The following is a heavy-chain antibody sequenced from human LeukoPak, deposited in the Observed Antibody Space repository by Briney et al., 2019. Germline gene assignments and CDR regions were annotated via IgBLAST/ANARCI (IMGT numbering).Heavy chain of an antibody. D-gene: IGHD1/OR15-1a*01. CDR3: ARGGVNTFDY. CDR2: IIPIFGTA. V-gene: IGHV1-69*13. Sequence: SVKVSCKASEYTFTGYYMYWVRQAPGQGLEWMGGIIPIFGTANYAQKFQGRVTITADESTSTAYMELSSLRSEDTAVYYCARGGVNTFDYWGQGTLVTVSS. J-gene: IGHJ4*02. CDR1: EYTFTGYY.